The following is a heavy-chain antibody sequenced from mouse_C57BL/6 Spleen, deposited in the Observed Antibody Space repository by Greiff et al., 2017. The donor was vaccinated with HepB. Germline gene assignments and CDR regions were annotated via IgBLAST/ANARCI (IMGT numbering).Heavy chain of an antibody. V-gene: IGHV1-76*01. Sequence: VKLQDSGAELVRPGASVKLSCKASGYTFTDYYINWVKQRPGQGLEWIARIYPGSGNTYYNEKFKGKATLTAEKSSSTAYMQLSSLTSEDSAVYFCARSCTTVVADYYAMDYWGQGTSVTVSS. D-gene: IGHD1-1*01. CDR2: IYPGSGNT. J-gene: IGHJ4*01. CDR1: GYTFTDYY. CDR3: ARSCTTVVADYYAMDY.